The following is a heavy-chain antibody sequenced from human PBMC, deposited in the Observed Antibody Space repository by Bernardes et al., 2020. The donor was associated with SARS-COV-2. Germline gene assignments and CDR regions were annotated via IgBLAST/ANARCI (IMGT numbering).Heavy chain of an antibody. D-gene: IGHD1-26*01. Sequence: SETLSLTCTVSGAAISSDYWTWIRQPPGKGLEWIGYIHSSGTTSYDPSLKSRVTMSVDTSKDQFSLKLNSVTAADTAVYFCAKGGGIYTHWGQGTLVTVSS. CDR3: AKGGGIYTH. CDR1: GAAISSDY. J-gene: IGHJ4*02. V-gene: IGHV4-59*01. CDR2: IHSSGTT.